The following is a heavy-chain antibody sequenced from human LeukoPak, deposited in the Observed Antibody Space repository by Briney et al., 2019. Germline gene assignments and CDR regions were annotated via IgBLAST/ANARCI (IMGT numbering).Heavy chain of an antibody. V-gene: IGHV3-66*01. D-gene: IGHD2/OR15-2a*01. CDR1: GFTFSSYS. J-gene: IGHJ4*02. CDR3: ARRGPQYSAALIDY. CDR2: IYSGGST. Sequence: PGGSLRLSCAASGFTFSSYSMNWVRQAPGKGLEWVSVIYSGGSTYYADSVKGRFTISRDNSKNTLYLQMNSLRAEDTAVYYCARRGPQYSAALIDYWGQGTLVTVSS.